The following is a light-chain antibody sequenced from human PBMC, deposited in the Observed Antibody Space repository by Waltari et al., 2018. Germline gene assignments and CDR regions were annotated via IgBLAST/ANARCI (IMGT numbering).Light chain of an antibody. CDR2: LVS. J-gene: IGKJ1*01. Sequence: DIVMTQSPLSLSVTPGEPASISCRSSQSILPSSGNTFLDWYLQKPGQSPQLLIYLVSNRASGVPDRFSGSGSGTDFTLKISRVEAEDVGVYFCMQARQTPWTFGQGTKVEIK. V-gene: IGKV2-28*01. CDR1: QSILPSSGNTF. CDR3: MQARQTPWT.